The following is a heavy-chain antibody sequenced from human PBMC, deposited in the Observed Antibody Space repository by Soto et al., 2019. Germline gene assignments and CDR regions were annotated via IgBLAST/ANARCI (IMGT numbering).Heavy chain of an antibody. Sequence: ASVKVSCKASGYTFTSYYMHWVRQAPGQGLEWMGRINPNSGGTNYAQKFQGWVTMTRDTSISTAYMELSRLRSEDTAVYYCAKDERPVDIAAAGTYWGQGTLVTVSS. CDR3: AKDERPVDIAAAGTY. CDR1: GYTFTSYY. J-gene: IGHJ4*02. D-gene: IGHD6-13*01. CDR2: INPNSGGT. V-gene: IGHV1-2*04.